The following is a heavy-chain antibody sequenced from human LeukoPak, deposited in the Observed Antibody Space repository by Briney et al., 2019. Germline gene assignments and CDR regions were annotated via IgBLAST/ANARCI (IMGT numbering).Heavy chain of an antibody. CDR3: ARRDVVVTGHYFDY. Sequence: GGSLRLSCAASGFNFWSYGMSWVRQAPGKGLEWVSTTTYSGASTLYADSVKGRFTISRDNAKNTLQLQMNSLRAEDTAVYYCARRDVVVTGHYFDYWGQGILVTVSS. D-gene: IGHD2-21*02. CDR1: GFNFWSYG. J-gene: IGHJ4*02. CDR2: TTYSGAST. V-gene: IGHV3-23*01.